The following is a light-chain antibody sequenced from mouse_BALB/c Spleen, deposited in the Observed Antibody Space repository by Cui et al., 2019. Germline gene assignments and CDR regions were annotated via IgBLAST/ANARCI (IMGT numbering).Light chain of an antibody. J-gene: IGKJ1*01. V-gene: IGKV4-80*01. CDR3: HQWSSYPWT. CDR2: STS. CDR1: SSVSD. Sequence: QIVLTQSPAIMSASLGEEITLTCSASSSVSDMHWYQQKSGTSPKLLIYSTSNLASGVPSRFSGSGSGTFYSLTISSVEAEDAADYYCHQWSSYPWTFGGGTKLEIK.